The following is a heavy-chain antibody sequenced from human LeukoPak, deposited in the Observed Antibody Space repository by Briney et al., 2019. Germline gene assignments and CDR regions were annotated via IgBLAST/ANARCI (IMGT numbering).Heavy chain of an antibody. D-gene: IGHD6-13*01. V-gene: IGHV1-8*01. CDR2: MNPNSGNT. CDR3: ARGQDSSSWNDWFDP. CDR1: GYTFTSYD. Sequence: SVKVSCKASGYTFTSYDINWVRQATGQGLEWMGWMNPNSGNTGYAQKFQGRVTMSRNTSISTAYMELSSLRSEDTAVYYCARGQDSSSWNDWFDPWGQGTLVTVSS. J-gene: IGHJ5*02.